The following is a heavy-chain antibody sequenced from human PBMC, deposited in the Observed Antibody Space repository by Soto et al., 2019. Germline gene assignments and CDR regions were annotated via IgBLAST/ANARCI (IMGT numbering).Heavy chain of an antibody. D-gene: IGHD3-10*01. CDR3: AAELGFGKLSVV. J-gene: IGHJ6*02. Sequence: QVQVVQSGVEVRRPRSSVKVSCKASGDTFKNCVISWVRQAPGQGLEWMGGIIPLFGTTDFAQRFQGRLTITTDESTTTAYMELSRLRSEDPATYYCAAELGFGKLSVVWGQGTTVIVSS. V-gene: IGHV1-69*01. CDR2: IIPLFGTT. CDR1: GDTFKNCV.